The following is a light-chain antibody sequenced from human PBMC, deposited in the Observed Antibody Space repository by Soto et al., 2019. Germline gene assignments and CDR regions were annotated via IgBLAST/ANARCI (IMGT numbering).Light chain of an antibody. V-gene: IGKV3-20*01. CDR2: GAS. Sequence: EIVLTQSPATLSLSPGERATLSCRASQSVSSYLAWYQQKPGQAPRLIIHGASSRATGVPDRITGSGSGTDFTLSISRLEPEDFAVYYCQQYGGSTRTFGQGTKVEIK. CDR1: QSVSSY. J-gene: IGKJ1*01. CDR3: QQYGGSTRT.